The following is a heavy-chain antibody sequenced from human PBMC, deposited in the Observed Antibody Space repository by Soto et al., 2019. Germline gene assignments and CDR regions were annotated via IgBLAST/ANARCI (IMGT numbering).Heavy chain of an antibody. CDR1: GYTFTSYG. Sequence: GASVKVSCKASGYTFTSYGISWVRQAPGQGLEWMGWISAYNGNTNYAQKLQGRVIMTTDTSTSTAYMELRSLRSDDTAVYYCARDFYYYDSSGYYLIDYWGQGTLVTVSS. CDR3: ARDFYYYDSSGYYLIDY. J-gene: IGHJ4*02. V-gene: IGHV1-18*01. D-gene: IGHD3-22*01. CDR2: ISAYNGNT.